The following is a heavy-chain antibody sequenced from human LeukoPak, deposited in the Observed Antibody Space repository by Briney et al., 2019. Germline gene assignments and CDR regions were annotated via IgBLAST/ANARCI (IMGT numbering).Heavy chain of an antibody. J-gene: IGHJ3*01. Sequence: PGGSLRLSCAASGLTFSRFAVTWVRQAPGKGLEWVSSFSGSGGSTYYADSVKGRFTISRDNSKNTLYLQMSSLRAEDTAIYYCGRDPNGDYIGAFDLWGQGTMVTVSS. CDR2: FSGSGGST. CDR3: GRDPNGDYIGAFDL. D-gene: IGHD4-17*01. V-gene: IGHV3-23*01. CDR1: GLTFSRFA.